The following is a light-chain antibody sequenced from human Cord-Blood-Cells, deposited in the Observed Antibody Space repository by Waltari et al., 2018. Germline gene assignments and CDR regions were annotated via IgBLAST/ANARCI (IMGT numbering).Light chain of an antibody. CDR3: HQSSSLPLT. J-gene: IGKJ4*01. CDR1: QSICSS. CDR2: YAS. Sequence: EIVLTQSPDFQSVTPKEKVTITCRARQSICSSLHWYQQKPDQSQKLLIKYASQSFAGAPSRFSGSGSGTDFTLTINSLEAEESATYYCHQSSSLPLTFGGVTKVGIK. V-gene: IGKV6-21*01.